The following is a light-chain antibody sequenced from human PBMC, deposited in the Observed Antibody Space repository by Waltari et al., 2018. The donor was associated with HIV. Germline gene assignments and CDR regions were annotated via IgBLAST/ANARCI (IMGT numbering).Light chain of an antibody. CDR2: EVS. J-gene: IGLJ1*01. CDR3: SSYTMDSYV. Sequence: QSALTQPASLSGSPGQSITISCTASSSDVGAFNYVSLYQQHPGKAPKLIIFEVSSRPSGVSNRFSGSKSGSTASLTISGLQAEDEADYYCSSYTMDSYVFGTGTKVTVL. CDR1: SSDVGAFNY. V-gene: IGLV2-14*03.